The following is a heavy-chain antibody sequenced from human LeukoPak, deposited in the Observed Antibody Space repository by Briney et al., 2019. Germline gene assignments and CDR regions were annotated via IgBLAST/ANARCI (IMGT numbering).Heavy chain of an antibody. Sequence: PSETLSLTCAVYGGSFSGYYWSWIRQPPGKGLEWIGEINHSGSTNYNPSLKSRVTISVDTSKNQFSLKLSSVTAADTAVYYCASFFRGYYTDYWGQGTLVTVSS. D-gene: IGHD3-22*01. V-gene: IGHV4-34*01. CDR3: ASFFRGYYTDY. CDR1: GGSFSGYY. J-gene: IGHJ4*02. CDR2: INHSGST.